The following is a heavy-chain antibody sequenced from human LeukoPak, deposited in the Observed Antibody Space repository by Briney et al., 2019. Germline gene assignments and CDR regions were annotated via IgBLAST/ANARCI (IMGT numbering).Heavy chain of an antibody. CDR1: GFTFSRHW. CDR3: ARDQYYDGSGTPFDY. J-gene: IGHJ4*02. CDR2: IKQDGSER. Sequence: GGSLRLSCATSGFTFSRHWMSWVRQAPGKGPEWVANIKQDGSERYYVHSVKGRFTISRDNAKNSLYLQMNSLRAEDTALYYCARDQYYDGSGTPFDYWGQGTLVTVSS. V-gene: IGHV3-7*03. D-gene: IGHD3-22*01.